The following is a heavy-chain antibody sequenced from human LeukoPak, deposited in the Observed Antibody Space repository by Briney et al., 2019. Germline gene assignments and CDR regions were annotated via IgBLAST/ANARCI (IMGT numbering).Heavy chain of an antibody. Sequence: GGSLRLSCAASGFTFSSYDMHWVRQATGKGLEWISSIGTTGDTHYAVSVKGRFTISRDNGKNSLYLQMNSLSAGDAAVYYCSGTFSGDYPYWGQGTLVTVSS. CDR3: SGTFSGDYPY. J-gene: IGHJ4*02. CDR1: GFTFSSYD. D-gene: IGHD4-17*01. CDR2: IGTTGDT. V-gene: IGHV3-13*01.